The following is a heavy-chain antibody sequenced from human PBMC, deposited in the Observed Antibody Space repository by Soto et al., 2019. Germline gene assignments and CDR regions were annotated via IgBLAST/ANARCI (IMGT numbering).Heavy chain of an antibody. D-gene: IGHD4-17*01. CDR1: GYTFTVYY. Sequence: ASVKVSCKASGYTFTVYYMHWVRQAPGQGLEWMGWINPNSGGTNYAQKFQGWVTMTRDTSISTAYMELSRLRSDDTAVYYCARGMGYGDRNFDYWGQGTLVTVSS. V-gene: IGHV1-2*04. J-gene: IGHJ4*02. CDR3: ARGMGYGDRNFDY. CDR2: INPNSGGT.